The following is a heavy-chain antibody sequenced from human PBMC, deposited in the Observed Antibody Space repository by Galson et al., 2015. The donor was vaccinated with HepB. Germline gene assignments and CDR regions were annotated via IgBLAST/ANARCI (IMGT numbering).Heavy chain of an antibody. CDR2: ITPTGNTA. V-gene: IGHV3-23*01. Sequence: SLRLSCAASGFTFSAYAMTWVRQAPGKGLEWVCTITPTGNTAHYADSVKGRFTISRDNSRNTVSVQMNSLRADDTAIYYCAKDNSGWFLGSYWYFDLWGRGTLVTVSS. J-gene: IGHJ2*01. D-gene: IGHD6-19*01. CDR3: AKDNSGWFLGSYWYFDL. CDR1: GFTFSAYA.